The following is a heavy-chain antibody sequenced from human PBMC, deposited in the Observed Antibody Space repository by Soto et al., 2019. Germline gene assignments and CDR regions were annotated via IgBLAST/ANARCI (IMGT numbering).Heavy chain of an antibody. V-gene: IGHV3-11*01. CDR1: GLTFSDYY. J-gene: IGHJ5*02. Sequence: SLRLSCAASGLTFSDYYMSWIRQAPGKGLEWVSYISSSGSTIYYADSVKGRFTISRDNAKNSLYLQMNSLRAEDTAVYYCARDASSPLFDCSSTSCYTPYNWFDPWGQGTLVTVSS. D-gene: IGHD2-2*02. CDR3: ARDASSPLFDCSSTSCYTPYNWFDP. CDR2: ISSSGSTI.